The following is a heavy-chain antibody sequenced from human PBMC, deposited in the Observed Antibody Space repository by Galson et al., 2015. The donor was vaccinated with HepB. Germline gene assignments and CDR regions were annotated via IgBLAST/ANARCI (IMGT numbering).Heavy chain of an antibody. J-gene: IGHJ4*02. CDR3: ARVPGMVGASTPIDY. V-gene: IGHV3-21*01. CDR2: ISSSSTYI. D-gene: IGHD1-26*01. Sequence: SLRLSCAASGFAFYNYGMHWVRQAPGQGLEWVSSISSSSTYIYYADSVRGRFTISRDNAKNSVSLQMNSLRAEDTAVYYCARVPGMVGASTPIDYWGQGTLVTVSS. CDR1: GFAFYNYG.